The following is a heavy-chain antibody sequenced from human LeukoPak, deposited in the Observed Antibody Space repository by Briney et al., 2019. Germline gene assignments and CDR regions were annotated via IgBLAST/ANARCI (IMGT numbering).Heavy chain of an antibody. J-gene: IGHJ5*02. CDR2: FDPEDGET. CDR1: GYTLTELS. D-gene: IGHD3-22*01. CDR3: ATQINRNYYDSSALPGFDP. V-gene: IGHV1-24*01. Sequence: GASVKVSCKVSGYTLTELSMHWVRQAPGKGREGMGGFDPEDGETIYAQKFQGRVTMTEDTSTDTAYMELSSLRSEDTAVYYCATQINRNYYDSSALPGFDPWGQGTLVTVSS.